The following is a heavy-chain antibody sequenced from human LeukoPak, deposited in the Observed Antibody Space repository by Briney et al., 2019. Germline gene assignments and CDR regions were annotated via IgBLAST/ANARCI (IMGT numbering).Heavy chain of an antibody. J-gene: IGHJ6*03. D-gene: IGHD5-18*01. V-gene: IGHV3-11*01. CDR3: ARDLAGTAMASGYYYYYMDV. CDR2: ISSSGSTI. CDR1: GFTFSDYY. Sequence: GGSLRLSCAASGFTFSDYYMSWIRQAPGKGLEWGSYISSSGSTIYYADSVKGRFTISRDNAKNSLYLQMNSLRAEDTAVYYCARDLAGTAMASGYYYYYMDVWGKGTTVTVSS.